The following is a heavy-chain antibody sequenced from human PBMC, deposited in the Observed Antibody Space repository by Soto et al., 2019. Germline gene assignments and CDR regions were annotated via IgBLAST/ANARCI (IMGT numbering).Heavy chain of an antibody. V-gene: IGHV3-15*07. CDR1: GFTFGDAW. CDR3: STAPRY. J-gene: IGHJ4*02. D-gene: IGHD6-6*01. CDR2: IKSEADGGTR. Sequence: GGSLRLSCAASGFTFGDAWMNWVRQAPGKGLEWVGRIKSEADGGTRDYAASVKGRFTISRDDSKNTLYLQMNSLKTEDTAIYYCSTAPRYWGQGTLVTVSS.